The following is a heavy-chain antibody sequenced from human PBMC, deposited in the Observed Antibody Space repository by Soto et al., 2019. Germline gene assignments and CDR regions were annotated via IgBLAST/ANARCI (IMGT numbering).Heavy chain of an antibody. CDR1: GYTFTSYA. V-gene: IGHV1-3*01. CDR3: ARDLMGHRDFDYDILTGYPIEYYYYGMDV. Sequence: GASVKVSCKASGYTFTSYAMHWVRQAPGQRLEWMGWINAGNGNTKYSQKFQGRVTITRDTSASTAYMELSSLRSEDTAVYYWARDLMGHRDFDYDILTGYPIEYYYYGMDVWGQGTTVTVSS. CDR2: INAGNGNT. D-gene: IGHD3-9*01. J-gene: IGHJ6*02.